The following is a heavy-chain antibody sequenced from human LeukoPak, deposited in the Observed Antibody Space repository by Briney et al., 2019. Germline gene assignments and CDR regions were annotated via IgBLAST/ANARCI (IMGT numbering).Heavy chain of an antibody. Sequence: ASVKISCKASGYTLTSYGISWGRQAPGQRLEWMGWINPNSGGTNYALKFQGRVTMTRDTSISTAYMELSRLRSDDTAVYYCARGIVVVVAATEWFDPWGQGTLVTVSS. CDR2: INPNSGGT. J-gene: IGHJ5*02. V-gene: IGHV1-2*02. D-gene: IGHD2-15*01. CDR1: GYTLTSYG. CDR3: ARGIVVVVAATEWFDP.